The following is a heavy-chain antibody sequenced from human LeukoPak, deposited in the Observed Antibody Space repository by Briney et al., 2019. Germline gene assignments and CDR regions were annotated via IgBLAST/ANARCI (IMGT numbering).Heavy chain of an antibody. V-gene: IGHV4-39*01. D-gene: IGHD6-19*01. CDR3: ARGSSGWYSWDY. Sequence: SETLSPTCTVSGGSISSSSYYWGWVRQPPGKGLAWIGTIYYSGGTYYNPSLKSRVTISVDTSKDQFSLKLSSVTAADTAVYYCARGSSGWYSWDYWGQGTLVTVSS. J-gene: IGHJ4*02. CDR1: GGSISSSSYY. CDR2: IYYSGGT.